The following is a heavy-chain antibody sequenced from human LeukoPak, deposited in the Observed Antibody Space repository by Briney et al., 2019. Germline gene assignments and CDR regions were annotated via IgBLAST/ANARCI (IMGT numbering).Heavy chain of an antibody. CDR1: GFTFARSA. J-gene: IGHJ4*02. D-gene: IGHD3-9*01. CDR3: AAEDDFLTGYYDFDY. CDR2: IVIANGNT. Sequence: GASVKVSCKASGFTFARSAVQWVRQARGQRPEWIGRIVIANGNTNYAQRFQERLTITRDMSTSTAYMELSSLRSEDTAVYYCAAEDDFLTGYYDFDYWGQGTVVTVSS. V-gene: IGHV1-58*01.